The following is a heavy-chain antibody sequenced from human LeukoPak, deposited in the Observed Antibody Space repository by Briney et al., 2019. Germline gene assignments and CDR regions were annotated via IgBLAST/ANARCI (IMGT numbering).Heavy chain of an antibody. CDR2: ISSSSSYI. Sequence: GGSMRLSCAASGFTFSSYSMNWVRQAPGKGLEWVSSISSSSSYIYYADSVKGRFTISRDNAKNSLYLQMNSLRAEDTAVYYCARDYVPGSTTVTTGDACDIWGQGTMVTVSS. CDR3: ARDYVPGSTTVTTGDACDI. V-gene: IGHV3-21*01. J-gene: IGHJ3*02. CDR1: GFTFSSYS. D-gene: IGHD4-17*01.